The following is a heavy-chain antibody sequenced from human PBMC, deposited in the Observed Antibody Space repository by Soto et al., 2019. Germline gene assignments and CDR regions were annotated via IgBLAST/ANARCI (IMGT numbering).Heavy chain of an antibody. CDR2: ISYDGTYK. CDR1: GFTFSSYG. J-gene: IGHJ4*02. CDR3: AKGYSGTGSYPYSYYFDY. V-gene: IGHV3-30*18. Sequence: QVQLVESGGGVVQPGRSLRLSCAASGFTFSSYGMHWVRQAPGKGLEWVAVISYDGTYKNYADSVKGRFTISRDKSKNTLYLQMNSLRAEDTAVYYCAKGYSGTGSYPYSYYFDYWGQGTLVTVSS. D-gene: IGHD3-10*01.